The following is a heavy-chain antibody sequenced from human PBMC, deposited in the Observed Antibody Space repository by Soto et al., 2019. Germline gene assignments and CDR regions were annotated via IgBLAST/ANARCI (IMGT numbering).Heavy chain of an antibody. CDR3: TTWYTTGLMA. V-gene: IGHV3-73*01. CDR2: IRSKTNSYAT. CDR1: GFTFSVTA. Sequence: GGSLRLSCAASGFTFSVTAVHWFRQASGKGLEWVGHIRSKTNSYATAYAASVKGRFTISRDDSKNTAYLQMNSLKTEDTAVYYCTTWYTTGLMAWGQGT. J-gene: IGHJ1*01. D-gene: IGHD6-25*01.